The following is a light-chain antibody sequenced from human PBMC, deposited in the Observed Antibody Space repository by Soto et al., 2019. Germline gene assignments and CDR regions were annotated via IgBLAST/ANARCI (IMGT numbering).Light chain of an antibody. CDR2: EVS. Sequence: QSALTQPASVSGSPGQSITISCTGTSSDVGGYNFVSWYQQHPGKAPKVMIYEVSRRPSGVSNRFSGSKSGNTASLTISGLQAEDEADYYCSSYTSSSTYVFGTGTKLTVL. J-gene: IGLJ1*01. CDR1: SSDVGGYNF. CDR3: SSYTSSSTYV. V-gene: IGLV2-14*01.